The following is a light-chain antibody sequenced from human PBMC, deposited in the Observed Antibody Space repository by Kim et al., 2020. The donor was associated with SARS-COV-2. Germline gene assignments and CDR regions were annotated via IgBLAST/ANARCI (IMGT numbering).Light chain of an antibody. J-gene: IGLJ1*01. CDR2: GKN. V-gene: IGLV3-19*01. Sequence: SSELTQDPAVSVALGQTVRITCQGDSLRNFYTTWYQQKPGQAPVVVIYGKNNRPSGIPDRFSGSSSGNTASLTITGAQAEDEADYYCNSRSSSGNNFVFG. CDR3: NSRSSSGNNFV. CDR1: SLRNFY.